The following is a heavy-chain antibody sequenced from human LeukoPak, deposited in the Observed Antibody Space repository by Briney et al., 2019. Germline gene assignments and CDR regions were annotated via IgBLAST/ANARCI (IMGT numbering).Heavy chain of an antibody. J-gene: IGHJ4*02. D-gene: IGHD3-16*01. V-gene: IGHV3-33*08. CDR1: GFTFSSYA. Sequence: PGGSLRLSCAASGFTFSSYAMSWVRQAPGKGLEWVAVIWYDGSNKYYADSVKGRFTISRDNSKNTLYLQMNSLRAEDTAVYYCARAGGGYYFDYWGQGTLVTVSS. CDR2: IWYDGSNK. CDR3: ARAGGGYYFDY.